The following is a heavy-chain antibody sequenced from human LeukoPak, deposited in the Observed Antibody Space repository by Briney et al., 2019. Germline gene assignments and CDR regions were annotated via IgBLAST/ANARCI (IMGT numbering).Heavy chain of an antibody. Sequence: SGTLSLTCAVSGGSISSSNWWSWVRQPPGKGLEWIGEIYHSGGPNYNPSLRSRVTISVDTFKNKFSLKLSSVTAANTAAYYCARESTTYYHILTGYSPAHCYFDYWGQGTLVTVSS. J-gene: IGHJ4*02. D-gene: IGHD3-9*01. V-gene: IGHV4-4*02. CDR2: IYHSGGP. CDR3: ARESTTYYHILTGYSPAHCYFDY. CDR1: GGSISSSNW.